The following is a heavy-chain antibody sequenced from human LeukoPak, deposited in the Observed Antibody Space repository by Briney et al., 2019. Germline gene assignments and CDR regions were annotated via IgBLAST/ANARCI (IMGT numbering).Heavy chain of an antibody. J-gene: IGHJ4*02. D-gene: IGHD2-15*01. CDR1: GYSISSGYY. V-gene: IGHV4-38-2*02. CDR3: ARHPGVYSQFDY. CDR2: IYHSGST. Sequence: PSETLSLTCTVSGYSISSGYYWGWIRQPPGKGLEWIGSIYHSGSTYYNPSLKSRVTISVDTSKNQYSLKLSSVTAADTAVYYCARHPGVYSQFDYWGQGTLVTVSS.